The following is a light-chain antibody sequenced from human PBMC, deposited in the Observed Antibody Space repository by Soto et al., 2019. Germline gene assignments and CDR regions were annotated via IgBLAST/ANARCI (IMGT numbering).Light chain of an antibody. Sequence: QSALTHPASVSGSPGQSITISCTGTSSDVGSYNFVSWYQHHPGKAPKLMIYEDSKRPSGVSNRFSGSKSGNTASLTISGLQAEDEADYYCCSYAGSSTYVFGTGTKLTVL. J-gene: IGLJ1*01. CDR3: CSYAGSSTYV. CDR2: EDS. V-gene: IGLV2-23*01. CDR1: SSDVGSYNF.